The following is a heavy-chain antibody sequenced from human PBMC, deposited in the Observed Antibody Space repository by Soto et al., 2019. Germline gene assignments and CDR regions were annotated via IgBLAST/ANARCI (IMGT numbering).Heavy chain of an antibody. CDR1: GFNFTYNA. V-gene: IGHV3-30*04. Sequence: QEQLVESGGGVVRPGKSLRLSCEASGFNFTYNAMHWVRQAPGKGLEWVAVISSNGRKKFYARSVKGRFTISRDNSKNTLYLQINKLIPGDTAVYYCARDWLRRDDILTPSWNFNLWGQGTLVTAS. CDR3: ARDWLRRDDILTPSWNFNL. D-gene: IGHD3-9*01. J-gene: IGHJ2*01. CDR2: ISSNGRKK.